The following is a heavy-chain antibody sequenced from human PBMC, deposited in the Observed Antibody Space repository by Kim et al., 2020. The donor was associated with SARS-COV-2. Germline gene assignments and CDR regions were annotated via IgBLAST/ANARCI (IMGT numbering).Heavy chain of an antibody. J-gene: IGHJ5*02. V-gene: IGHV1-3*01. D-gene: IGHD1-1*01. CDR3: ARGRQSERRTSLADP. CDR1: GYTFINYA. CDR2: IYAGNGNT. Sequence: ASVKVSCKASGYTFINYAIHWVRQAPGQRLEWMGWIYAGNGNTKYSQKFQDRVTITRDTSASTAYMELTRLRSEDTAVYYCARGRQSERRTSLADPWGQGTLVTVSS.